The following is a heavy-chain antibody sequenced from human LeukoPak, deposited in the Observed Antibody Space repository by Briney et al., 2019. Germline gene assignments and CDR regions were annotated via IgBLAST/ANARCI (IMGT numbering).Heavy chain of an antibody. CDR2: IYHSGST. Sequence: SGTLSLTCAVSGYSISSGYYWGWIRPPPGKGLEWIGSIYHSGSTYYNPSLKSRVTISVDTSKNQFSLKLSSVTAADTAVYYCARYLIAVAAFDYWGQGTLVTVSS. V-gene: IGHV4-38-2*01. D-gene: IGHD6-19*01. J-gene: IGHJ4*02. CDR3: ARYLIAVAAFDY. CDR1: GYSISSGYY.